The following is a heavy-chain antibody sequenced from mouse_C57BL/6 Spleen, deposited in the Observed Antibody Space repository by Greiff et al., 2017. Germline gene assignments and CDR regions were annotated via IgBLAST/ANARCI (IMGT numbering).Heavy chain of an antibody. D-gene: IGHD2-10*02. CDR2: IYPGDGDT. Sequence: QVQLQQSGPELVKPGASVKISCKASGYAFSSSWMNWVKQRPGKGLEWIGRIYPGDGDTNYNGKFKGKATLSADNSSSTAYMQLSSLTSEYSAVYFCARLGYGLPVWGTGTTVTVSS. CDR1: GYAFSSSW. V-gene: IGHV1-82*01. J-gene: IGHJ1*03. CDR3: ARLGYGLPV.